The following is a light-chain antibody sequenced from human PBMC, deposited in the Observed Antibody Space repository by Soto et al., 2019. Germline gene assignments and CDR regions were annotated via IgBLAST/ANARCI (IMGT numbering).Light chain of an antibody. CDR3: QSFFDTKPDWV. J-gene: IGLJ3*02. CDR1: SGSIASNY. CDR2: EDN. V-gene: IGLV6-57*03. Sequence: NFMLTQPHSVSESPGKTVTISCTRSSGSIASNYVQLYQQRPGSAPTTVIYEDNQRPSGVPDRFSGSIDSSSNSASLTISGLKNDDEADYYCQSFFDTKPDWVFGGGTKVTVL.